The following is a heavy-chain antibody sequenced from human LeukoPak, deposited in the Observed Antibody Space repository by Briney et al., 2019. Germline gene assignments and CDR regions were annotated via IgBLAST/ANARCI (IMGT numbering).Heavy chain of an antibody. J-gene: IGHJ5*02. V-gene: IGHV1-18*01. CDR1: GYTLTSYG. CDR3: ARDRFVSDIVVVPAAIWELNWFDP. CDR2: ISAYNDNT. D-gene: IGHD2-2*01. Sequence: ASVKVSCKASGYTLTSYGISWVRQAPGQGLEWMGWISAYNDNTNYAQKLQGRVTMTTDTSTSTAYMELRSLRSDDTAVYYCARDRFVSDIVVVPAAIWELNWFDPWGQGTLVTVSS.